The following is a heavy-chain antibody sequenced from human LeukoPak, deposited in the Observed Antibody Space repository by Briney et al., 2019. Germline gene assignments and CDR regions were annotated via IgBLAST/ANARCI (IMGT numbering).Heavy chain of an antibody. V-gene: IGHV4-39*07. D-gene: IGHD6-13*01. Sequence: TSETLSLTCTVSGGSLSSDDYYWGWIRQPPGRGLEWIASIYYSGSTYYNPSLKSRVTISVDTSKNQFSLKLTSVSAADTAVYYCARDWVYAGSSWLYNFDYWGQGTLVTVSS. J-gene: IGHJ4*02. CDR1: GGSLSSDDYY. CDR3: ARDWVYAGSSWLYNFDY. CDR2: IYYSGST.